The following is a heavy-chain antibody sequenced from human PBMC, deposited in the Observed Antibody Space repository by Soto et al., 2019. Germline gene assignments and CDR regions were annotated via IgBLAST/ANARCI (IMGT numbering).Heavy chain of an antibody. D-gene: IGHD2-15*01. CDR2: IYYSGST. CDR1: GGSISSYY. Sequence: ETLSLTCTVSGGSISSYYWSWIRQPPGKGLEWIGYIYYSGSTNYNPSLKSRVTISVDTSKNQFSLKLSSVTAADTAVYYCARDQGFGCSGGSCYPHDAFDIWGQGTMVTVSS. J-gene: IGHJ3*02. CDR3: ARDQGFGCSGGSCYPHDAFDI. V-gene: IGHV4-59*01.